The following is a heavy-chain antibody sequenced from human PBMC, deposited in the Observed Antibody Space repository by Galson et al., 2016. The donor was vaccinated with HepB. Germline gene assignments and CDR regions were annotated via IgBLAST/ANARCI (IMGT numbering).Heavy chain of an antibody. CDR2: IYYSGTT. CDR1: GGSISSSYYF. Sequence: SETLSLTCTVSGGSISSSYYFWAWIRQPPGKGLDWIGSIYYSGTTHYNPSLQSRVSISVDTSKNQFSLRLTSLSAADTAMYSCARQDRAGLVNFWGQGTMVTVSS. D-gene: IGHD6-19*01. J-gene: IGHJ3*01. V-gene: IGHV4-39*01. CDR3: ARQDRAGLVNF.